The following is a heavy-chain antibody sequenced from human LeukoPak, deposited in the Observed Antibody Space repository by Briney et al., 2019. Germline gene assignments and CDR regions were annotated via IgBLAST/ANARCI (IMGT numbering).Heavy chain of an antibody. CDR3: ARDITGDPPPYYFDY. V-gene: IGHV3-33*01. CDR1: GFTFSNYC. Sequence: GRSLRLSCAASGFTFSNYCLHWVRQAPGKGLEWLAVMWFDGSHKYYADSVNGRFTISRDNSKSMLYLQMNSLRAEDMAVYYCARDITGDPPPYYFDYWGQGSLVTVSS. D-gene: IGHD7-27*01. CDR2: MWFDGSHK. J-gene: IGHJ4*02.